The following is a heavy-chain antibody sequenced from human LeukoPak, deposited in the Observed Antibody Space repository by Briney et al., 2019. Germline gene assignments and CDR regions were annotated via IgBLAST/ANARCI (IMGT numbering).Heavy chain of an antibody. J-gene: IGHJ6*02. Sequence: PGGSLRLSCAASGFTFSSYAMSWVRQAPGKGLEWVSAISGSGGSTYYADSVKGRFTISRDNSKNTLYLQMNSLRAEDTAVYYCAKDRAYTVTTGYGMDVWGQGTTVTVSS. CDR2: ISGSGGST. CDR3: AKDRAYTVTTGYGMDV. D-gene: IGHD4-17*01. CDR1: GFTFSSYA. V-gene: IGHV3-23*01.